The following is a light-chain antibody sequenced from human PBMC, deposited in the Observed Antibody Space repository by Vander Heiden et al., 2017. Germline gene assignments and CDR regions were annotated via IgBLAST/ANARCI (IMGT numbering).Light chain of an antibody. J-gene: IGLJ3*02. Sequence: QSVLPQPPPVSAAPGQKVTISCSGSSPNIGNHYVSWYQQLRGTAPKLLIYENNKRPSGIPDRFSGSKSGTSATLGITGLQTGDEADYYCGTWDTSLSGGVFGGGTKLTVL. CDR1: SPNIGNHY. V-gene: IGLV1-51*02. CDR3: GTWDTSLSGGV. CDR2: ENN.